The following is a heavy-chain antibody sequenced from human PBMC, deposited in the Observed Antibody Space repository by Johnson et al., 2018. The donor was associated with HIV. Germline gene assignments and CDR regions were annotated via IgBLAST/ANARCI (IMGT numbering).Heavy chain of an antibody. Sequence: QVQLVESGGGLIQPGGSLRLSCAASGFTVSSNYMSWIRQAPGKGLEWVSYISSSGSTIYYADSVKGRFTISRDNAKHSLYLQMNSLRAEDTAVYYCARASCEDSSTSCYLGPAAFEAFDIWGQGTMVTVSS. D-gene: IGHD2-2*01. J-gene: IGHJ3*02. CDR2: ISSSGSTI. CDR3: ARASCEDSSTSCYLGPAAFEAFDI. V-gene: IGHV3-11*04. CDR1: GFTVSSNY.